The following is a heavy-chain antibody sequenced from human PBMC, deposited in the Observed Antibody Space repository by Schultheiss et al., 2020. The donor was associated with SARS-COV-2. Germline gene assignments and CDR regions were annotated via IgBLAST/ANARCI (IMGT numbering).Heavy chain of an antibody. CDR2: IKQDGSEK. J-gene: IGHJ4*02. CDR1: GFTFSSYW. D-gene: IGHD2-15*01. Sequence: GESLKISCAASGFTFSSYWMSWVRQAPGKGLEWVANIKQDGSEKYYVDSVKGRFTISRDNAKNSLYLQMNSLRAEDTAVYYCARAEGVVVAATTEHPGGYFDYWGQGTLVTVSS. V-gene: IGHV3-7*03. CDR3: ARAEGVVVAATTEHPGGYFDY.